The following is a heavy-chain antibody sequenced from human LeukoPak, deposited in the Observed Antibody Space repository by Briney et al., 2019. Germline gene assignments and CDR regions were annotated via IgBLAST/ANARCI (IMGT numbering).Heavy chain of an antibody. V-gene: IGHV4-34*12. Sequence: SETLSLTCAVYGDSFSSYYWSWIRQPPGRGLELIGDILHSGSTNYNPSLKIRVSISVDTSKRQFSLELSSVTASDTAVYYCARARIAPRPGYYYYYMDVWGKGTTVTVSS. D-gene: IGHD6-6*01. CDR3: ARARIAPRPGYYYYYMDV. CDR2: ILHSGST. CDR1: GDSFSSYY. J-gene: IGHJ6*03.